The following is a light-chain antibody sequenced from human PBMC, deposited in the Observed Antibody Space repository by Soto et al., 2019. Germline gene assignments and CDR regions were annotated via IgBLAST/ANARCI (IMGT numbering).Light chain of an antibody. CDR2: GNN. J-gene: IGLJ3*02. V-gene: IGLV1-47*01. Sequence: QSVLTQPPSASGTPGQTITISSSGSSSNIGSNYASWYQHLPGTAPKLLIYGNNQRPSGVSDRFSGSRSGTSASLAISGLRSDDEADYYCAVWDDSLSGVVFGGGTKLTVL. CDR1: SSNIGSNY. CDR3: AVWDDSLSGVV.